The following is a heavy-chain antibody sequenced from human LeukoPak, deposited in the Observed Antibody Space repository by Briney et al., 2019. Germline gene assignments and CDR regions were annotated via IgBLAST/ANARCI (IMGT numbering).Heavy chain of an antibody. D-gene: IGHD1-26*01. J-gene: IGHJ4*02. Sequence: HPGGSLRLSCAASGFTFSSYAMSWVRQAPGKGLEWVSAISGSGGSTYYADSVKGRFTISRDNSKNTLYLQMNSLRAEDTAVYYCASDSGSYLGFDYWGQGPLVTVPS. CDR3: ASDSGSYLGFDY. CDR1: GFTFSSYA. V-gene: IGHV3-23*01. CDR2: ISGSGGST.